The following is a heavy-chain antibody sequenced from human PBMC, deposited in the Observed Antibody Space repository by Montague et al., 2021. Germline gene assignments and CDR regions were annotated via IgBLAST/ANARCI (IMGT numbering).Heavy chain of an antibody. J-gene: IGHJ6*03. CDR3: ARERDRYYYMDI. V-gene: IGHV4-38-2*02. CDR2: VSHGGRT. Sequence: LSLPFPFSRSLLNSDYYWGWIRQPPGKGLEWMGSVSHGGRTYYNPSLKSRVTISVDTSNNHFSLKLSSVTAADTAMYYCARERDRYYYMDIWGKGTTITVSS. CDR1: RSLLNSDYY.